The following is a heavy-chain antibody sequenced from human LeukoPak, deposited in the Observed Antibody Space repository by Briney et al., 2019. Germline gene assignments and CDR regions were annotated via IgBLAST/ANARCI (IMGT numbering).Heavy chain of an antibody. CDR1: GFTFSSYS. Sequence: GGSLRLSCAASGFTFSSYSMNWVRQAPGKGLEWVSSISDSGDDTYYADSVKGRFTISRDNAKNSLYLQMNSLRAEDTAVYYCARTIAAGGFGDYWGQGTLVTVSS. J-gene: IGHJ4*02. CDR3: ARTIAAGGFGDY. V-gene: IGHV3-21*01. D-gene: IGHD6-13*01. CDR2: ISDSGDDT.